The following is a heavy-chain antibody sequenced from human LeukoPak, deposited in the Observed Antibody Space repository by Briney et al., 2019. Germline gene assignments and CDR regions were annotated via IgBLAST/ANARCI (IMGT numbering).Heavy chain of an antibody. CDR2: ISGSGGST. J-gene: IGHJ4*02. CDR3: AKDHYYDSSSDY. Sequence: GGSLRLSCAASGFTVSSNYMSWVRQAPGKGLEWVSAISGSGGSTYYADSVKGRFTISRDNSKNTLYLQMNSLRAEDTAVYYCAKDHYYDSSSDYWGQGTLVTVSS. D-gene: IGHD3-22*01. CDR1: GFTVSSNY. V-gene: IGHV3-23*01.